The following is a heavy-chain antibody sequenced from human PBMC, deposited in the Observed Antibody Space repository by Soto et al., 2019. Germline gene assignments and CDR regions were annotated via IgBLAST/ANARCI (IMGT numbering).Heavy chain of an antibody. D-gene: IGHD6-19*01. CDR3: ERLPGPLVAVLYIYPLDGREAMSDVDV. V-gene: IGHV3-30-3*01. Sequence: QMQLVESGGGVVQPGGSLRLSCAASGFTFNYYPMHWVRQAPGKGLEWVAVVSFDGSNKYYADSVKGRFTISKDNSKNTLYLQINSLRREETAVYYCERLPGPLVAVLYIYPLDGREAMSDVDVWGQGPTVTVSS. J-gene: IGHJ6*02. CDR1: GFTFNYYP. CDR2: VSFDGSNK.